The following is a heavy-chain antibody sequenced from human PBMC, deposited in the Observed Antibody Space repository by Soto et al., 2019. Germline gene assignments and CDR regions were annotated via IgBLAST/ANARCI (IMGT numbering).Heavy chain of an antibody. Sequence: QVQLVESGGGVAQPGRSLRLSCAVSGFTFSDYGMHWVRQAPGKGLEWVAVVSYDGSYKYYADSVKGRFTVSRDLSGNTLFLQMNSLRLEDTAVYFCAKEMYPRTVLDSSSPWGAYWRQGTLVAVSS. V-gene: IGHV3-30*18. CDR2: VSYDGSYK. J-gene: IGHJ4*02. CDR3: AKEMYPRTVLDSSSPWGAY. CDR1: GFTFSDYG. D-gene: IGHD6-6*01.